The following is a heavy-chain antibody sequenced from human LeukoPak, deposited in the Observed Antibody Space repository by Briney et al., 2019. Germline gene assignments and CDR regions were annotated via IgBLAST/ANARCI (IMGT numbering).Heavy chain of an antibody. CDR2: ISYDGSNK. J-gene: IGHJ4*02. V-gene: IGHV3-30-3*01. D-gene: IGHD3-22*01. Sequence: GRSLRLSCAASGFTFSSYAMHWVRQAPGKGLEWVAVISYDGSNKYYADSVKGRSTISRDNSKNTLYLQMNSLRAEDTAVYYCARIRSSSYYDSSGYYDLHFDYWGQGTLVTVSS. CDR1: GFTFSSYA. CDR3: ARIRSSSYYDSSGYYDLHFDY.